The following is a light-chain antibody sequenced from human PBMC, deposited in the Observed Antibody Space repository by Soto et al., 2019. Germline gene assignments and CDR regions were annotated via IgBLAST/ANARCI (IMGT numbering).Light chain of an antibody. CDR2: AVS. CDR1: SSDVGGYNY. CDR3: SSYTPSSTHV. J-gene: IGLJ1*01. Sequence: QSALTQPASVSGSPGQSITISCTGTSSDVGGYNYVSWYQQYPGKSPKLMIYAVSSRPSGVSNRFSGSKSGNTASLTISGLPAEDEADYHCSSYTPSSTHVFGTGTKLTVL. V-gene: IGLV2-14*03.